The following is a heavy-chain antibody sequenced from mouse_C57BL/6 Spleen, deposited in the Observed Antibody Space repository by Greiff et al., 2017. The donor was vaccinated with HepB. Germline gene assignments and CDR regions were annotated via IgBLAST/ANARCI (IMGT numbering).Heavy chain of an antibody. CDR1: GYAFSSSW. V-gene: IGHV1-82*01. D-gene: IGHD1-1*01. Sequence: VKLMESGPELVKPGASVKISCKASGYAFSSSWMNWVKQRPGKGLEWIGRIYPGDGDTNYNGKFKGKATLTADKSSSTAYMQLSSLTSEDSAVYCCANYYGSSYGYFDYWGQGTTLTVSS. CDR2: IYPGDGDT. J-gene: IGHJ2*01. CDR3: ANYYGSSYGYFDY.